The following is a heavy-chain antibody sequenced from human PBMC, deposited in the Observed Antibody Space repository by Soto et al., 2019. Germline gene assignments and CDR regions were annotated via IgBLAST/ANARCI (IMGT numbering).Heavy chain of an antibody. J-gene: IGHJ1*01. CDR1: GYTFTSYG. D-gene: IGHD4-17*01. Sequence: QVQLVQSGAEVKKPGASVKVSCKASGYTFTSYGISWVRQAPGQGLEWMGWISAYNGNTNYAQKLQGRVTMTTDTSPSTAYVELRSLRSDDTAMYYCARGPYGDYDGGEYFQHWGQGTLVTVSS. CDR3: ARGPYGDYDGGEYFQH. V-gene: IGHV1-18*01. CDR2: ISAYNGNT.